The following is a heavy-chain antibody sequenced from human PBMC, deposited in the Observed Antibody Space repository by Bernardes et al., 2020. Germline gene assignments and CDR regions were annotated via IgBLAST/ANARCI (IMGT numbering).Heavy chain of an antibody. CDR1: GGSFSGYY. D-gene: IGHD6-13*01. J-gene: IGHJ1*01. Sequence: SETLSLTCAVYGGSFSGYYWSWIRQPPGKGLEWIGEINHSGSTNYNPSLKSRVTISVDTSKNQFSLKLSSVTAADTAVYYCARGPGSSWSRAEYFQHWGQGTLVTVSS. V-gene: IGHV4-34*01. CDR2: INHSGST. CDR3: ARGPGSSWSRAEYFQH.